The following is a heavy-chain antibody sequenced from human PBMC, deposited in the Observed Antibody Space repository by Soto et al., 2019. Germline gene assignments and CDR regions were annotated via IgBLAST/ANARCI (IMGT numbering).Heavy chain of an antibody. Sequence: QLQLQESGPGLVKPSETLSLTCTVSGGSISSSSYYWGWIRQPPGKGLEWIGSIYYSGSTYYNPSLKSRVTISVDTSKXXXSXKLXXXXXXXXXXXXXXXXXXXXXXXXXXXXXXXXXLYYFDYWGQGTLVTVSS. CDR2: IYYSGST. V-gene: IGHV4-39*01. J-gene: IGHJ4*02. CDR3: XXXXXXXXXXXXXXXXXXXXLYYFDY. CDR1: GGSISSSSYY.